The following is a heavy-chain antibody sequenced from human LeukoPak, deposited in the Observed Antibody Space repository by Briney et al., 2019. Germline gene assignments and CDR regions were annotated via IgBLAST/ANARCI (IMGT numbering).Heavy chain of an antibody. CDR2: IYYSGST. CDR3: AREAAAAGTLYYYYYMDV. CDR1: GGSISSYY. J-gene: IGHJ6*03. D-gene: IGHD6-13*01. V-gene: IGHV4-59*01. Sequence: PSETLSLTCTVSGGSISSYYWSWIRQPPGKGLEWIGYIYYSGSTNYNPSLKSRVTISVDTSKSQFSLKLSSVTAADTAVYYCAREAAAAGTLYYYYYMDVWGKGTTVTVSS.